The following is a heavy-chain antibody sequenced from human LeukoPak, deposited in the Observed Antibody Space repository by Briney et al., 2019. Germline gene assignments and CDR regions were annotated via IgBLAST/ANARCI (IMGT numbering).Heavy chain of an antibody. CDR1: GFTFSSNW. D-gene: IGHD3-10*02. Sequence: GGSLRLSRAASGFTFSSNWMHWVRPGPGKGLVWVSRINSDGSGTSYADSVKGRFTISRDNAKNTLYLQMNSLRAEDTALYYCARDLHYYVAMDVWGQGTTVTVSS. J-gene: IGHJ6*02. CDR2: INSDGSGT. V-gene: IGHV3-74*01. CDR3: ARDLHYYVAMDV.